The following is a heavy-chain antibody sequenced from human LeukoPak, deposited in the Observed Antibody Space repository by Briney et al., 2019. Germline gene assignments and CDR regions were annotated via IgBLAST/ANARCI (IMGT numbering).Heavy chain of an antibody. D-gene: IGHD7-27*01. CDR2: IYSGGST. CDR1: GFTFSSYG. CDR3: ARDRSGDFDY. J-gene: IGHJ4*02. V-gene: IGHV3-53*01. Sequence: GGSLRLSCAASGFTFSSYGMNWVRQAPGKGLEWVSVIYSGGSTYYADSVKGRFTISRDNSKNTLYLQMNSLRAEDTAVYYCARDRSGDFDYWGQGTLVTVSS.